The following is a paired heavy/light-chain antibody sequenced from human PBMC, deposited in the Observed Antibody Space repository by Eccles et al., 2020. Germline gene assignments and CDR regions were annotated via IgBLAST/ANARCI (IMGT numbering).Heavy chain of an antibody. Sequence: EVHLVESGGGLVQPGGSLRLSCSASGFIFSTNVMHWVRQAPGKGLEYVSFITGTGDITDYAGSVKGRCTISRDNSKNTLYLQMSSLRADDTAVYYCVKDRTGYYSFDMWGQGTMVTVSS. J-gene: IGHJ3*02. CDR3: VKDRTGYYSFDM. D-gene: IGHD3-9*01. V-gene: IGHV3-64D*06. CDR2: ITGTGDIT. CDR1: GFIFSTNV.
Light chain of an antibody. V-gene: IGLV2-8*01. J-gene: IGLJ3*02. CDR1: SSDIGGYNY. CDR2: EVS. Sequence: QSALTQPPSASGSPGQSVTISCTGTSSDIGGYNYVSWYQQHPGKAPKLMIYEVSKRPSGVPDRFSGSKSGNTASLTVSGLQAEDEADYYCSSFAGNYVWVFGGGTKLTVL. CDR3: SSFAGNYVWV.